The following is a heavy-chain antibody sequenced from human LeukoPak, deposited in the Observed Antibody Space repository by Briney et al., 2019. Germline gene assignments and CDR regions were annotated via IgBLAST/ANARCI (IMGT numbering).Heavy chain of an antibody. D-gene: IGHD4-17*01. CDR2: IRYDGSNK. J-gene: IGHJ5*02. Sequence: GGSLRLSCAASGFTFSSYGMHWVRQAPGKELEWVAFIRYDGSNKYYADSVKGRFTISRDNSKNTLYLQMNSLRAEDTAVYYCAIPAMTTVTTWFDPWGQGTLVTVSS. V-gene: IGHV3-30*02. CDR3: AIPAMTTVTTWFDP. CDR1: GFTFSSYG.